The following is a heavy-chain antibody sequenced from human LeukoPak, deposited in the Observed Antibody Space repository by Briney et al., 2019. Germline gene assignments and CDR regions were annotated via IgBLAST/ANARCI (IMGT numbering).Heavy chain of an antibody. CDR1: GGSISSYY. CDR3: ARRGRNSSGWQDYL. Sequence: PSETLSLTCTVSGGSISSYYWSWIRQPPGKGLEWIANIYHTGSTNYNPSLSSRVTISIDTAKNQFSLKLASVTAADTAVYYCARRGRNSSGWQDYLWGQGTLVTVSS. V-gene: IGHV4-59*01. CDR2: IYHTGST. J-gene: IGHJ4*02. D-gene: IGHD6-25*01.